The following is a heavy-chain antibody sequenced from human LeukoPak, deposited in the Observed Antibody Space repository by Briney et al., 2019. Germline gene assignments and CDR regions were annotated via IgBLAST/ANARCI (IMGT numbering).Heavy chain of an antibody. D-gene: IGHD3-22*01. J-gene: IGHJ5*02. CDR1: GFTFSDYY. CDR3: APSYYYDSSGYYETS. Sequence: GGSLRLSCAASGFTFSDYYMSWIRQAPGKGLEWVSYISSSGSTIYYADSVKGRFTISRDNAKNSLYLQMNSLRAEDTAVYYCAPSYYYDSSGYYETSWGQGTLVTVSS. CDR2: ISSSGSTI. V-gene: IGHV3-11*04.